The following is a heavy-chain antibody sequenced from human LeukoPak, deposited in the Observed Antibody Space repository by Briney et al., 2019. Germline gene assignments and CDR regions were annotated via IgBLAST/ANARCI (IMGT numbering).Heavy chain of an antibody. CDR3: ARTPNYYYGSGNYYND. D-gene: IGHD3-10*01. CDR1: GFTVSSNY. Sequence: GGSLRLSCAASGFTVSSNYMSWVRQAPGKGLECISVIYSAGTTNYADSVKGRFTISRDISKNTAYLQMNSLRAEDTAVYYCARTPNYYYGSGNYYNDWGQGTLVTVSS. V-gene: IGHV3-53*01. J-gene: IGHJ4*02. CDR2: IYSAGTT.